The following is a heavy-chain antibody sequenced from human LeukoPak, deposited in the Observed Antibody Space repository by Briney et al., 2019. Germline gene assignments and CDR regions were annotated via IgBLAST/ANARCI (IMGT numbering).Heavy chain of an antibody. CDR3: AKDPVYSYGYSDYFDY. CDR2: ISGSGGST. V-gene: IGHV3-23*01. D-gene: IGHD5-18*01. CDR1: GFTFSSYA. J-gene: IGHJ4*02. Sequence: GGSLRLSCAASGFTFSSYAMSWVRQAPGKGLEWVSAISGSGGSTYYADSVKGRFTISRDNSKNTLYLQMNSLRAEDTAVYYCAKDPVYSYGYSDYFDYWGQGTLVTVSS.